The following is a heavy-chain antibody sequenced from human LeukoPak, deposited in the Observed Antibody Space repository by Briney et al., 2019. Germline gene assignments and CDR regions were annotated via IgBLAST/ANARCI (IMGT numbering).Heavy chain of an antibody. CDR1: GYTFTGYY. Sequence: ASVKVSCKAPGYTFTGYYMHWVRQAPGQGLEWMGWINPNSGGTNYAQKFQGRVTMTRDTSISTAYMELSRLRSDDTAVYYCARYSTVTVYYFDYWGQGTLVTVSS. V-gene: IGHV1-2*02. J-gene: IGHJ4*02. D-gene: IGHD4-17*01. CDR2: INPNSGGT. CDR3: ARYSTVTVYYFDY.